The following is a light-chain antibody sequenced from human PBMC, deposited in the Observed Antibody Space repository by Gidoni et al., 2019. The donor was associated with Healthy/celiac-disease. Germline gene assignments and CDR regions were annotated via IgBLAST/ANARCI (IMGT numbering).Light chain of an antibody. V-gene: IGKV1-39*01. CDR2: AAS. J-gene: IGKJ2*01. Sequence: IQMTQSPSSLSASVGDRVTSTCRASQSISSYLNWYQQNPGKAPKLLIYAASSLQSGVPSRFSGSGSGTDFTLTINSLQPEDFATYYCQQSYSTPQTFXQXTKLEIK. CDR3: QQSYSTPQT. CDR1: QSISSY.